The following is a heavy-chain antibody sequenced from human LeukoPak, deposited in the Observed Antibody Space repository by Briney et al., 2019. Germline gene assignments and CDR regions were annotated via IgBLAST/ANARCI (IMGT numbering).Heavy chain of an antibody. V-gene: IGHV1-2*02. CDR2: INPNSGGT. CDR3: ARIKQLAPNWFDP. Sequence: ASVKVSCKASGYTFTDYYIHWVRQAPGQGLEWMGWINPNSGGTYYAQTFQDRVTMTRDTSISTAYMELSRLRSDDTAVYYCARIKQLAPNWFDPWGQGTLVTVSS. J-gene: IGHJ5*02. D-gene: IGHD6-13*01. CDR1: GYTFTDYY.